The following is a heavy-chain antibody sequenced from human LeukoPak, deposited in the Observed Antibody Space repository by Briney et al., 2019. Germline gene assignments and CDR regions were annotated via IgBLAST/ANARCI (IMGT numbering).Heavy chain of an antibody. CDR3: ARDYYDSSGYIPNGAFDI. CDR2: IIPILGIA. CDR1: GGTFSSYT. J-gene: IGHJ3*02. D-gene: IGHD3-22*01. Sequence: SVKVSCKASGGTFSSYTISWVRQAPGQGLEWMGRIIPILGIANYAQKFQGRVTITADKSTSTAYMELSSLRSEDTAVYYRARDYYDSSGYIPNGAFDIWGQGTMVTVSS. V-gene: IGHV1-69*04.